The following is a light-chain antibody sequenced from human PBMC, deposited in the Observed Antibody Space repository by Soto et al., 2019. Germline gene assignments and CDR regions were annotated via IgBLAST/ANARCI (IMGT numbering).Light chain of an antibody. Sequence: EIVMTQSPATLSVSPGERATLSCWASQSVSSNLAWYQRKPGQAPRLLIYGASTRATGIPVRFSGSGSGTEFTLAISGLQSEDFAVYYCQQYNNWPWTFGPGTKVEIK. CDR3: QQYNNWPWT. J-gene: IGKJ1*01. CDR1: QSVSSN. V-gene: IGKV3-15*01. CDR2: GAS.